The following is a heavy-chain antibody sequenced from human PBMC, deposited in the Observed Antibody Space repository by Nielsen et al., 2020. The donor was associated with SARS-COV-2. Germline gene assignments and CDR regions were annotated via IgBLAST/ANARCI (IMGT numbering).Heavy chain of an antibody. J-gene: IGHJ4*02. CDR1: GFTFSSYA. CDR3: ANSGSYFRPIDY. CDR2: ISYDGSNK. D-gene: IGHD1-26*01. V-gene: IGHV3-30-3*01. Sequence: GSLRLSCAASGFTFSSYAMHWVRQAPGKGLEWVAVISYDGSNKYYADSVKGRFTISRDNSKNTLYLQMNSLRAEDTAVYYCANSGSYFRPIDYWGQGTLVTVSS.